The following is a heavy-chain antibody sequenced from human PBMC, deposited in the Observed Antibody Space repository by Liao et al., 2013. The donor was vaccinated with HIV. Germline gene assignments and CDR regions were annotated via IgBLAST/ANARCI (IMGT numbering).Heavy chain of an antibody. J-gene: IGHJ4*02. CDR3: ARAIGSEIVPNYFDY. Sequence: QLQLQESGPGLVKPSETLSLTCTVSGGSISSSSYYWGWIRQPPGKGLEWIGSIYYSGSTYYNPSLKSRVTISVDTSKNQFSLKVNSVTAADTAVYYCARAIGSEIVPNYFDYWGQGALVTVSS. D-gene: IGHD2-8*01. V-gene: IGHV4-39*07. CDR1: GGSISSSSYY. CDR2: IYYSGST.